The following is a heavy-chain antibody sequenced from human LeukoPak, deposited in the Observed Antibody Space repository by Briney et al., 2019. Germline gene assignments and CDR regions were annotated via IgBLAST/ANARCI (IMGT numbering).Heavy chain of an antibody. J-gene: IGHJ5*02. CDR2: IIPIFGTA. V-gene: IGHV1-69*13. CDR1: GGTFSSYA. D-gene: IGHD2-21*02. CDR3: AREGPPLAYCGGDCYSGWFDP. Sequence: ASVKVSCKASGGTFSSYAISWVRQAPGQGLEWMGGIIPIFGTANYAQKFQGRVTITADESTSTAYMELNSLRAEDTAVYYCAREGPPLAYCGGDCYSGWFDPWGQGTLVTVSS.